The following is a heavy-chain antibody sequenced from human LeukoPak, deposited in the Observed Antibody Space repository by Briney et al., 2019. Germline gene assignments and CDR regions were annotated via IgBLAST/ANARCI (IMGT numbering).Heavy chain of an antibody. J-gene: IGHJ4*02. D-gene: IGHD3-16*01. V-gene: IGHV4-4*09. CDR1: GGSISGYY. CDR2: IYTSGST. Sequence: PSETLSLTCTVSGGSISGYYWSWIRQPPGKGLEWIGYIYTSGSTNYNPSLKSRVTISLDTSRNQFSLRLSSVTAADTAVYYCATSLGELFPDYWGQGTLVTVSS. CDR3: ATSLGELFPDY.